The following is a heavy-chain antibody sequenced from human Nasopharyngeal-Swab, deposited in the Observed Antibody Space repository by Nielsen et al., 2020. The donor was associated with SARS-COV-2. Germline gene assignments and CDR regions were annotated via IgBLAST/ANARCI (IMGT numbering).Heavy chain of an antibody. D-gene: IGHD4-17*01. CDR1: GFSLTTREMC. CDR2: IDWDDDK. J-gene: IGHJ4*02. Sequence: SGPTLVKPTQTRTLTCTFSGFSLTTREMCVSWIRQPPGKALEWLARIDWDDDKFYSTSLKTRLTISKDTSKNQVVLTMTNMDPVDTATYYCARIRIYGDYRFDYWGQGTLVTVSS. V-gene: IGHV2-70*17. CDR3: ARIRIYGDYRFDY.